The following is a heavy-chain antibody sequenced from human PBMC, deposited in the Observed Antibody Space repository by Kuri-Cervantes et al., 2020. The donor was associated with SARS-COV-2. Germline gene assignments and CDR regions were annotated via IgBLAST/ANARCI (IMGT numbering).Heavy chain of an antibody. CDR2: ISHDGKNK. CDR1: GFNFSRTD. Sequence: LSLTCAASGFNFSRTDMPWVRQAPRKGLEWGAVISHDGKNKKCIASGKGRFTISRDNSQNTLYLHMKSLRSEDTAMYYCAKDHFGVHDFWGQGTLVTVSS. V-gene: IGHV3-30*18. CDR3: AKDHFGVHDF. D-gene: IGHD2-21*01. J-gene: IGHJ4*02.